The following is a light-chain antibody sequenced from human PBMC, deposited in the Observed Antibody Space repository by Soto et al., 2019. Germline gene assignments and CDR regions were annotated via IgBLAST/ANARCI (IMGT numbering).Light chain of an antibody. CDR1: SSDVGAYNY. J-gene: IGLJ1*01. V-gene: IGLV2-11*01. CDR3: FSYAGSYTFV. Sequence: QSVLTQPRSVSGSPGQSVTISCTGTSSDVGAYNYVSWYQQYPGKAPRFILYDVTQRPSGVPHRFSGSKSGNTASLSISGLQADDEAVYYCFSYAGSYTFVFGSGTKLTVL. CDR2: DVT.